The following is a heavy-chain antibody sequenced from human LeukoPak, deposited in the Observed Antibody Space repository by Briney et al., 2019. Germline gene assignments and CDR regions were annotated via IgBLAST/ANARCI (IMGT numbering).Heavy chain of an antibody. CDR3: AKDVGKWESLHFFDY. CDR2: VNRDGSET. V-gene: IGHV3-7*03. CDR1: GFALSSHW. J-gene: IGHJ4*02. Sequence: GGSLRLSCAASGFALSSHWMTWVRQVPGRGPEWVANVNRDGSETYYLDSVKGRFTISKDNAKNSLHLQMNSLRGDDTAVYYCAKDVGKWESLHFFDYWGQGTLVTVSS. D-gene: IGHD1-26*01.